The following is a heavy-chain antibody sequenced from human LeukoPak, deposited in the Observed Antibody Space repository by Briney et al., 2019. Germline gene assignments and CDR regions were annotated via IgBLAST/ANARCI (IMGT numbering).Heavy chain of an antibody. CDR1: GGSISSSNW. CDR2: IYHSGST. V-gene: IGHV4-4*02. D-gene: IGHD3-22*01. CDR3: ARRYYDSSGYNYYFDY. Sequence: SGTLSLTCAVSGGSISSSNWWSWVRQPPGKGLEWIGEIYHSGSTNYNPSLKSRVTISVDKSKNQFSLKLSSVTAADTAVYYCARRYYDSSGYNYYFDYWGQGTLVTVSS. J-gene: IGHJ4*02.